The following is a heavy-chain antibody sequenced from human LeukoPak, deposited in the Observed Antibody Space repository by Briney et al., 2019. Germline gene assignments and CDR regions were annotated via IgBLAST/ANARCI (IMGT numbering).Heavy chain of an antibody. CDR3: ARLPAYCSSTSCYYDY. V-gene: IGHV3-23*01. CDR2: ISGSGGST. CDR1: GFTFSSYA. J-gene: IGHJ4*02. Sequence: GGSLRLSCAASGFTFSSYAMSWVRQAPGKGLEWVSAISGSGGSTYYADSVKGRFTISRDNSKNTLYLQMNSLRAEDTAVYYCARLPAYCSSTSCYYDYWGQGTLVTVSS. D-gene: IGHD2-2*01.